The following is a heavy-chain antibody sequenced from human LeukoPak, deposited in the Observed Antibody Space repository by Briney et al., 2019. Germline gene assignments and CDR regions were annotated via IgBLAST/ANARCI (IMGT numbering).Heavy chain of an antibody. CDR1: GFTFSSYG. Sequence: PGGSLRLSCAASGFTFSSYGMHWVRQAPGKGLEWVAVISYDGSNKYYADSVKGRFTISRDNSKNTLYLQMNSLRAEDTAVYYCAKGGTVGYYYYGMDVWGQGTTVTVSS. CDR2: ISYDGSNK. V-gene: IGHV3-30*18. D-gene: IGHD1-7*01. J-gene: IGHJ6*02. CDR3: AKGGTVGYYYYGMDV.